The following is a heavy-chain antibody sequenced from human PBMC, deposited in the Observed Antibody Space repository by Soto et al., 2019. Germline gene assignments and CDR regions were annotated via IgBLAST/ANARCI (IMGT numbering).Heavy chain of an antibody. Sequence: SVKVSCKTSGGTFGSYAISWVRQAPGQGLEWMGGIIPIFSTPNYAQKFQGRVTITADESTSTAYMELSSLRSADTAVYYCARPIQYYFDTSAQSAWFDPWGQGTLVT. D-gene: IGHD3-22*01. V-gene: IGHV1-69*13. CDR1: GGTFGSYA. CDR2: IIPIFSTP. J-gene: IGHJ5*02. CDR3: ARPIQYYFDTSAQSAWFDP.